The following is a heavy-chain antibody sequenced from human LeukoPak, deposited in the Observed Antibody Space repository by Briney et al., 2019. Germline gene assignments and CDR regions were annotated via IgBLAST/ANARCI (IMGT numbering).Heavy chain of an antibody. CDR2: ISGSGGST. CDR1: GFTFSSYA. J-gene: IGHJ6*04. CDR3: ASPYGSGSYYLYYYYGMDV. Sequence: GGSLRLSCAASGFTFSSYAMSWVRQAPGKGLEWVSAISGSGGSTCYADSVKGRFTISRDNSKNTLYLQMNSLRAEDTAVYYCASPYGSGSYYLYYYYGMDVWGKGTTVTVSS. V-gene: IGHV3-23*01. D-gene: IGHD3-10*01.